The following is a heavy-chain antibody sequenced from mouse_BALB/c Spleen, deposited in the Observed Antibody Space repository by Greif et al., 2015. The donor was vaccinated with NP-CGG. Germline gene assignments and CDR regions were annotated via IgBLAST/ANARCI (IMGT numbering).Heavy chain of an antibody. CDR1: GYTFTDYY. J-gene: IGHJ4*01. V-gene: IGHV1-84*02. D-gene: IGHD4-1*01. CDR3: ARRTGTEAMDY. Sequence: LQESGPELVKPGASVKISCKASGYTFTDYYINWVNQKPGQGLEWIGWIYPGSGNTKYNEKFKGKATLTVDTSSSTAYMQFRSLTSEDTSFHFCARRTGTEAMDYWGQGSSVTVSS. CDR2: IYPGSGNT.